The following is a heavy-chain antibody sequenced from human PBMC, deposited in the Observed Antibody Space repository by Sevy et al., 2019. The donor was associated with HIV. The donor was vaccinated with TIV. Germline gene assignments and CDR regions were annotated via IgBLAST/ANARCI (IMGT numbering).Heavy chain of an antibody. V-gene: IGHV3-30*18. CDR1: GFTFRNYG. CDR3: AKESSAYFSSSLDC. D-gene: IGHD2-21*01. J-gene: IGHJ4*02. CDR2: ISVDGSHQ. Sequence: GGSLRLSCAASGFTFRNYGMHWVRQAPGKGLEWVPVISVDGSHQNYADSVKGRFTISRDKSKNTLSLQMNTLTVEDTAEYSCAKESSAYFSSSLDCWGQGTPVTVSS.